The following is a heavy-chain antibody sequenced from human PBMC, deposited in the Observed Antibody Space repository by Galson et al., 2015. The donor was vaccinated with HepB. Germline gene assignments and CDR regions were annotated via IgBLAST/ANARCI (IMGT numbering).Heavy chain of an antibody. Sequence: SVKVSCKASGGTFSSYAISWVRQAPGQGLEWMGGIIPIFGTANYAQEFQGRVTITADESTSTAYMELSSLRSEDTAVYYCATRPDYYDSSGYYIDAFDIWGQGTMVTVSS. CDR2: IIPIFGTA. J-gene: IGHJ3*02. D-gene: IGHD3-22*01. CDR1: GGTFSSYA. CDR3: ATRPDYYDSSGYYIDAFDI. V-gene: IGHV1-69*13.